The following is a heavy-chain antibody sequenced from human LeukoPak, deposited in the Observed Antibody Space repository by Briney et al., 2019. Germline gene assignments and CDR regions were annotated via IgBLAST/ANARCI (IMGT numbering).Heavy chain of an antibody. J-gene: IGHJ4*02. V-gene: IGHV1-46*01. CDR3: ARSIVVVVAPTAYFDY. D-gene: IGHD2-15*01. CDR1: GYTFTSYY. CDR2: INPSGGST. Sequence: ASVKVSCKASGYTFTSYYMHWVRQAPRQGLEWMGIINPSGGSTSYAQKFQGRVTMTRDTSTSTVYMELSSLRSEDTAVYYCARSIVVVVAPTAYFDYWGQGTLVTVSS.